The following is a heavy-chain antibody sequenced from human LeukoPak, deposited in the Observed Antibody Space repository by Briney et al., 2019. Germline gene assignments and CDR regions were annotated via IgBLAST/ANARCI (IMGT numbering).Heavy chain of an antibody. J-gene: IGHJ4*02. CDR2: IYSSGSP. D-gene: IGHD6-19*01. CDR1: GDSITTNF. Sequence: SETLSLTCSVSGDSITTNFWSWVRQTPGKGLEWIAYIYSSGSPTLNPSLRSRVTVSLDAPNKQFSLSPRSVTAADTAVYFCARVGGSGWYYFDSWGRGMLVTVSS. CDR3: ARVGGSGWYYFDS. V-gene: IGHV4-4*08.